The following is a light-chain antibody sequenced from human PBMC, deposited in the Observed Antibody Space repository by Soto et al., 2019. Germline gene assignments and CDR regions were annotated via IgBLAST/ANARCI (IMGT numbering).Light chain of an antibody. CDR1: QSIDTN. CDR3: QQYKNWPRT. CDR2: GAS. V-gene: IGKV3-15*01. J-gene: IGKJ1*01. Sequence: ETLMTQSAATLSVSPGERVTLSCRASQSIDTNLAWYQQKPGQAPSLLIYGASTRVTGIPARFSGGGSGTDFTLAISSLQSEDFAVYYCQQYKNWPRTFGQGTKVEI.